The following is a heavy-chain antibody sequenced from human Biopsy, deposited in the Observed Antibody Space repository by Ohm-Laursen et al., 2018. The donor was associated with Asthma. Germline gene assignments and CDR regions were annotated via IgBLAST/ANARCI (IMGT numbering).Heavy chain of an antibody. CDR2: IHHSGTS. J-gene: IGHJ4*02. CDR1: GDSITSGGCC. D-gene: IGHD3-22*01. CDR3: ARIPRRSGSYFVDY. Sequence: TLSLTCTVSGDSITSGGCCWNWIRRHPGKGLEWIGYIHHSGTSYFNPSLKSRVSFSRDTSKNQFSLRLSSVTAADTAMYYCARIPRRSGSYFVDYWGQGTLVTVSS. V-gene: IGHV4-31*03.